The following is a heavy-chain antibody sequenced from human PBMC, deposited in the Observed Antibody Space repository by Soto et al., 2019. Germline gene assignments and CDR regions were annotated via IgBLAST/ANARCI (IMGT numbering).Heavy chain of an antibody. Sequence: GGSLRLSCAASGFTFSSYWMHWVRQAPGKGLVWVSRINGDGSSTSYADSVKGRFTISRDNAKNTLYLQMNSLSAEDTAVYYCARVSHSSGHSWGQGTLVTVSS. D-gene: IGHD6-19*01. CDR3: ARVSHSSGHS. CDR2: INGDGSST. J-gene: IGHJ4*02. V-gene: IGHV3-74*01. CDR1: GFTFSSYW.